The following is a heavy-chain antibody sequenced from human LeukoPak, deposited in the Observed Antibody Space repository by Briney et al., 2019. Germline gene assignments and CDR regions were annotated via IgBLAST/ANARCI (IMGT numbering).Heavy chain of an antibody. CDR1: GFTFSRYG. Sequence: PGGSLRLSCAASGFTFSRYGMSWVRQAPGKGLEWVSGVIDSGVGTYYADSVKGRFTTSRDNSKNTLYLQMNSLRAEDTAVYYCARTLLRWDAFDTWGQGTMVTVFS. CDR2: VIDSGVGT. V-gene: IGHV3-23*01. CDR3: ARTLLRWDAFDT. J-gene: IGHJ3*02. D-gene: IGHD2-15*01.